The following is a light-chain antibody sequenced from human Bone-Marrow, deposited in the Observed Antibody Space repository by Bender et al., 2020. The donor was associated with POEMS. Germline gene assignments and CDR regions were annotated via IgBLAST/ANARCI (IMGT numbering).Light chain of an antibody. CDR3: ASYTSTVFYV. Sequence: QSALTQPASVSGSPGQSITISCTGTSSDVGAYNFVSWYQQHPGQAPKLMISDVVNRPSGVSNRFSGSKSGNTVSLTISGLQAEDEAYYYCASYTSTVFYVFGTGTKVTVL. CDR2: DVV. CDR1: SSDVGAYNF. V-gene: IGLV2-14*03. J-gene: IGLJ1*01.